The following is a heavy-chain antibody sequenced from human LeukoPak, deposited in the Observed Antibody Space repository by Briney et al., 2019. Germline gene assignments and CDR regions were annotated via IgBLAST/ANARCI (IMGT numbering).Heavy chain of an antibody. J-gene: IGHJ3*02. CDR2: ISHIGRT. Sequence: PSETLSLTCAVSGDSFSSHYWTWIRQSPGTGLEWIGYISHIGRTNYNPSLKSRVTISIDASKNQFSLKLRSVTAADTAVYYCARDLVTVTKGFDIWGQGNNGQRLF. V-gene: IGHV4-59*11. CDR1: GDSFSSHY. CDR3: ARDLVTVTKGFDI. D-gene: IGHD4-17*01.